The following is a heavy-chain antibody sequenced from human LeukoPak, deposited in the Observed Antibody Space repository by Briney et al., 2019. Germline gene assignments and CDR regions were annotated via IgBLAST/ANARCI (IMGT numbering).Heavy chain of an antibody. CDR3: ARDAGYGYDRFDY. CDR2: IKEDGSDK. D-gene: IGHD5-18*01. V-gene: IGHV3-7*01. Sequence: PGGSLRLSCAASGFIFSSYWMAWVRQAPGKGLEWVANIKEDGSDKNYVESLKGRFTISRDNAKNSLYFRMDSLRAEDTAVYYCARDAGYGYDRFDYWGQGTQVTVSS. J-gene: IGHJ4*02. CDR1: GFIFSSYW.